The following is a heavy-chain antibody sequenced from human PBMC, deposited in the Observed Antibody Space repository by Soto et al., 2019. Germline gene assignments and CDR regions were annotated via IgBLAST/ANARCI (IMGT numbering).Heavy chain of an antibody. J-gene: IGHJ3*02. CDR2: IIPIFGTA. CDR1: GGTFSSYA. D-gene: IGHD3-22*01. V-gene: IGHV1-69*13. Sequence: SVKVSCKASGGTFSSYAISWVRQAPGQGLEWMGGIIPIFGTANYARKFQGRVTITADESTSTAYMELSSLRSEDTAVYYCARDLNQYYYDSSGYQGGDAFDIWGQGTMVTVSS. CDR3: ARDLNQYYYDSSGYQGGDAFDI.